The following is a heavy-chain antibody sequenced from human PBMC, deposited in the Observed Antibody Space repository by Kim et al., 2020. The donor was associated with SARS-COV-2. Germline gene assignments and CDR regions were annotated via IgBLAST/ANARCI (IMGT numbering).Heavy chain of an antibody. CDR1: GFTFDDYA. V-gene: IGHV3-43D*03. J-gene: IGHJ6*02. Sequence: GGSLRLSCAASGFTFDDYAMHWVRQAPGKGLEWVSLISWDGGSTYYADSVKGRFTISRDNSKNSLYLQMNSLRAEDTALYYCAKDSVYKGRMDTAPFAGMDVWGQGTTVTVSS. CDR3: AKDSVYKGRMDTAPFAGMDV. CDR2: ISWDGGST. D-gene: IGHD5-18*01.